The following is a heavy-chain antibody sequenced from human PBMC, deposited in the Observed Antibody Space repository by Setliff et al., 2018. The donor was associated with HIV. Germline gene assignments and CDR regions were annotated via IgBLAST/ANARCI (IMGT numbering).Heavy chain of an antibody. D-gene: IGHD1-1*01. CDR3: GKDFNWESGC. CDR1: GFTFSVHG. V-gene: IGHV3-33*06. Sequence: GGSLRLSCEASGFTFSVHGMHWVRLAPGKGLEWVAVLWYDGVKKYYADSVKGRFTISRDDSKYTLYLQMNSLRAEDTAMYYCGKDFNWESGCWGQGTLVTVSS. J-gene: IGHJ4*02. CDR2: LWYDGVKK.